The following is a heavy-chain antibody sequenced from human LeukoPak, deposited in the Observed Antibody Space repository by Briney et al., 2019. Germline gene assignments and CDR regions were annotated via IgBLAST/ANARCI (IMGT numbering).Heavy chain of an antibody. D-gene: IGHD3-3*01. CDR3: ARAVLRCFDY. Sequence: GGSLRLSCAASGFIFSNYAMSWVRQAPGKGLEWVAVISYDGSNKYYADSVKGRFTISRDNAKNSLYLQMNSLRAEDTAVYYCARAVLRCFDYWGQGTLVTVSS. CDR2: ISYDGSNK. J-gene: IGHJ4*02. V-gene: IGHV3-30*04. CDR1: GFIFSNYA.